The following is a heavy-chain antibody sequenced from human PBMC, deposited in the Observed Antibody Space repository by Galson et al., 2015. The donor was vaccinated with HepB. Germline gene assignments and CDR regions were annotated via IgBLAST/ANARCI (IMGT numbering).Heavy chain of an antibody. CDR1: GFTFSNYA. J-gene: IGHJ4*02. Sequence: SLRLSCAASGFTFSNYAIHWVRQTPGKGLEWVAVISYDGGYKYSADSVKGRFTISRDNSKNRLYLQMNSLRDEDTAVYYCARDPGMSGTNYFYFDYWGQGTLVSVSS. CDR3: ARDPGMSGTNYFYFDY. D-gene: IGHD1-26*01. V-gene: IGHV3-30-3*01. CDR2: ISYDGGYK.